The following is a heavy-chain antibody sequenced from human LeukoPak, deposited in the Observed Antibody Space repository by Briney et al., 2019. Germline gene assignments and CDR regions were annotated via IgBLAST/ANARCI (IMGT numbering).Heavy chain of an antibody. J-gene: IGHJ4*02. CDR2: INHPGGST. Sequence: GSVEVSCKASVYTLTSYHMHWVRSAPGQGLEWMGMINHPGGSTSYAQKLQGRVTMTRDTSTSRVYMELSRLRSEETAVYYCARRGGKTDEYWGEGTLVT. CDR1: VYTLTSYH. V-gene: IGHV1-46*01. CDR3: ARRGGKTDEY. D-gene: IGHD2-15*01.